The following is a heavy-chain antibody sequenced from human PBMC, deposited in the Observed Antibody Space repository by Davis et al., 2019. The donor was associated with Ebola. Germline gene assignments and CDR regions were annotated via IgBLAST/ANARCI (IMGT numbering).Heavy chain of an antibody. D-gene: IGHD2-2*01. Sequence: GESLKISCKGSGYSFTFYWIGWVRQMPGKGLEWMGIIYPGDSATRYSPSFQGQVTISADKSSSTAYLQWSSLKASDTAMYYCARLGQYCSSTSCYPSGFDYWGQGTLVTVSS. CDR3: ARLGQYCSSTSCYPSGFDY. CDR1: GYSFTFYW. J-gene: IGHJ4*02. CDR2: IYPGDSAT. V-gene: IGHV5-51*01.